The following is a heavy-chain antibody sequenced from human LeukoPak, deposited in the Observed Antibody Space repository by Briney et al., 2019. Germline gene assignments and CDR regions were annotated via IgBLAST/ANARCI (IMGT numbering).Heavy chain of an antibody. J-gene: IGHJ5*02. Sequence: ETLSLTCAVYGGSFSGYYRSWIRQPPGKGLEWIGEINHSGSTNYNPSLKSRVTISVDTSKNQFSLKLSSVTAADTAVYYCARRRQQLVRSRSWNWFDPWGQGTLVTVSS. CDR3: ARRRQQLVRSRSWNWFDP. CDR1: GGSFSGYY. V-gene: IGHV4-34*01. CDR2: INHSGST. D-gene: IGHD6-13*01.